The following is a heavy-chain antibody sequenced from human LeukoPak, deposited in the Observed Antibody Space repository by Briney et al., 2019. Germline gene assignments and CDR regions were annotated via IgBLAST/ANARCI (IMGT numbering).Heavy chain of an antibody. CDR2: VMSGRGST. CDR3: TRERRGSYYAFES. D-gene: IGHD3-16*01. CDR1: GFTFSSYW. V-gene: IGHV3-21*05. J-gene: IGHJ4*02. Sequence: GGSLKLSCAGSGFTFSSYWMSWVRQAPGKGPEWISYVMSGRGSTNYADSVKGRFTISRDNAKNSVALQLDGLRADDTAVYFCTRERRGSYYAFESWGQGTLVTVSS.